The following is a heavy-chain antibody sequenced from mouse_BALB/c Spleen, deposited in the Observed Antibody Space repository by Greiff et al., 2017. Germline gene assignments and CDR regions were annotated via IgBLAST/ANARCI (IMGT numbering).Heavy chain of an antibody. CDR1: GFTFSSYT. CDR2: ISSGGSYT. CDR3: TRDGEQLGRIGYAMDY. D-gene: IGHD4-1*02. J-gene: IGHJ4*01. Sequence: EVHLVESGGGLVKPGGSLKLSCAASGFTFSSYTMSWVRQTPEKRLEWVATISSGGSYTYYPDSVKGRFTISRDNAKNTLYLQMSSLKSEDTAMYYCTRDGEQLGRIGYAMDYWGQGTSVTVSS. V-gene: IGHV5-6-4*01.